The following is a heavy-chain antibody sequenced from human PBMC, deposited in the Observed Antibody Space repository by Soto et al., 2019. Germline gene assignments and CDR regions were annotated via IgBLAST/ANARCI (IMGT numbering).Heavy chain of an antibody. D-gene: IGHD2-15*01. CDR1: GFTFSSYW. CDR3: ARDGEGAYVVVVAADAFDI. V-gene: IGHV3-7*04. CDR2: IKQDGSEK. J-gene: IGHJ3*02. Sequence: EVQLVESGGGLVQPGGSLRLSCAASGFTFSSYWMSWVRQAPGKGLEWVANIKQDGSEKYYVDSVKGRFTISRDNAKNSLYLQMNSLRAEGTAVNYCARDGEGAYVVVVAADAFDIWGQGTMVTVSS.